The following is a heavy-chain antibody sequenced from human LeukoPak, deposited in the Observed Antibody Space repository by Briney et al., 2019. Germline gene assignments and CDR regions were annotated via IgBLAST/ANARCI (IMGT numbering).Heavy chain of an antibody. CDR2: ISAGGSST. V-gene: IGHV3-23*01. J-gene: IGHJ3*02. D-gene: IGHD5-12*01. Sequence: PGGSLRLSCAASGFTFTSYAMSWVRQAPGKGLEWVSVISAGGSSTYYADSVKGRFTISRDNSKNTLYLQMNSLRAEDTAVYYCAKGFSGYDSESFDIWGQGTMVTVSS. CDR1: GFTFTSYA. CDR3: AKGFSGYDSESFDI.